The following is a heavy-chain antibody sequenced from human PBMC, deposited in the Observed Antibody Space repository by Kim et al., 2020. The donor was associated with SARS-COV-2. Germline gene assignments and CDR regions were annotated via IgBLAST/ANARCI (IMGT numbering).Heavy chain of an antibody. CDR1: GESFSGYS. V-gene: IGHV4-34*01. CDR3: ARVPRQSGGFFDA. Sequence: SETLSLTCGVSGESFSGYSWSWIRQSPERALEFIALISHTGNPGSASYNPSLWGQATIAVEASKKQVSLRVNSVTPADTSVYYCARVPRQSGGFFDAWGRGLLVIVSS. CDR2: ISHTGNPGSA. D-gene: IGHD6-25*01. J-gene: IGHJ5*02.